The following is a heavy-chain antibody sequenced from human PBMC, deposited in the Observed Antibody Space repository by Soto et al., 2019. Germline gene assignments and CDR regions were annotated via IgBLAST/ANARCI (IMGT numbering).Heavy chain of an antibody. CDR2: ISWNSGSI. J-gene: IGHJ4*02. CDR3: AKSKVPAALYYFDY. Sequence: GGSLRLSCAASGFTFDDYAMHWVRQAPGKGLEWVSGISWNSGSIGYADSVKGRFTISRDNAKNSLYLQMNSLRAEDTALYYCAKSKVPAALYYFDYWGQGTLVTVSS. D-gene: IGHD2-2*01. V-gene: IGHV3-9*01. CDR1: GFTFDDYA.